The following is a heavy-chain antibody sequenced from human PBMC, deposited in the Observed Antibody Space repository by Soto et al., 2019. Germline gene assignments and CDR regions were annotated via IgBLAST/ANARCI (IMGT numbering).Heavy chain of an antibody. CDR2: IYYSGRT. V-gene: IGHV4-31*03. Sequence: QVQLQESGPGLVKPSQTLSLTCSVSGGSITSGAYYWSWIRQHPGTGLEWIGFIYYSGRTYYIPSLKSRVTISLDTSENQFSLKLNSVTAADTAVYYCARDLRGGTLFDYWGQGALVTVSS. CDR3: ARDLRGGTLFDY. D-gene: IGHD3-10*01. CDR1: GGSITSGAYY. J-gene: IGHJ4*02.